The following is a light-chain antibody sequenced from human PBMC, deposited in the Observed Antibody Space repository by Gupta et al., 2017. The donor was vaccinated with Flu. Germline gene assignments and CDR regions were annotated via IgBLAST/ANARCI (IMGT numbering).Light chain of an antibody. CDR1: QSVTTK. J-gene: IGKJ2*03. V-gene: IGKV3-15*01. CDR2: GAS. Sequence: ERVTLSCRGSQSVTTKLALYQQKPGQAPNVLIYGASTRDTGTPARFSGSGSGTEFTLTISSLQSEDFAVYSCQQYNHWPPYSFGQGTTVEI. CDR3: QQYNHWPPYS.